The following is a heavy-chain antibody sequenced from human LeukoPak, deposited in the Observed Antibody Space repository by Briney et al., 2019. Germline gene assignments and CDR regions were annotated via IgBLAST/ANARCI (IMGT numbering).Heavy chain of an antibody. CDR3: AREVYDSSGFDRYYFDY. V-gene: IGHV4-31*03. Sequence: SQTLSLTCTVSGGSISSGGYYWSWIRQHPRKGLEWIGYIYYSGSTYYNPSLKRRVTISVDTSKNQFSLKLSSVTAADTAVYYCAREVYDSSGFDRYYFDYRGQGTLVTVSS. CDR2: IYYSGST. CDR1: GGSISSGGYY. J-gene: IGHJ4*02. D-gene: IGHD3-22*01.